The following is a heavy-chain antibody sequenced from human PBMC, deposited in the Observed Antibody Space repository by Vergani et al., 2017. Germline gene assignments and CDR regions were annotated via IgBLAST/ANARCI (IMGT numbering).Heavy chain of an antibody. CDR1: GFTFSSYS. CDR3: ARGYSGSYYFPYYYYMDV. V-gene: IGHV3-21*01. CDR2: ISSSSSYI. Sequence: EVQLVESGGGLVKPGGSLRLSCAASGFTFSSYSMNWVRQAPGKGLEWVSSISSSSSYIYYADSVKGRFTISRDNAKNSLYLQMNSLRAEDTAVYYCARGYSGSYYFPYYYYMDVWGKGTTVTVSS. D-gene: IGHD1-26*01. J-gene: IGHJ6*03.